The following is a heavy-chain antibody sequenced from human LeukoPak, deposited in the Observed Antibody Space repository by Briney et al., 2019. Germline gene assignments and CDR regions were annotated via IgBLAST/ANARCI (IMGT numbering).Heavy chain of an antibody. CDR3: AGDHVSSGWYVGFDY. D-gene: IGHD6-19*01. V-gene: IGHV1-69*04. J-gene: IGHJ4*02. Sequence: SVKVSCKASGGTFSSYTISWVRQAPGQGLEWMGRIIPILGIANYAQKFQGRVTITADKSTSTAYMELSSLRSEDTAVYYCAGDHVSSGWYVGFDYWGQGTLVTVSS. CDR1: GGTFSSYT. CDR2: IIPILGIA.